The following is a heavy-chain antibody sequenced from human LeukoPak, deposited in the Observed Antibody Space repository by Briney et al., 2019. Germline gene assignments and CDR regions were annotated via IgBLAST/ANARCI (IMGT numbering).Heavy chain of an antibody. D-gene: IGHD3-16*01. J-gene: IGHJ5*02. CDR3: AKGGYVWGSYDLNWFDP. Sequence: GGSLRLSCAALGFTFSSYAMSWVRQAPGKGLEWVSAISGSGGSTYYADSVKGRFTISRDNSKNTLYLQMNSLRAEDTAVYYCAKGGYVWGSYDLNWFDPWGQGTLVTVSS. CDR2: ISGSGGST. CDR1: GFTFSSYA. V-gene: IGHV3-23*01.